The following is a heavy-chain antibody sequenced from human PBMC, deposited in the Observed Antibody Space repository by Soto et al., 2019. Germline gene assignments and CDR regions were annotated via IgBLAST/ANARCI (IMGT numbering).Heavy chain of an antibody. D-gene: IGHD3-3*01. CDR2: IYYSGST. J-gene: IGHJ4*02. Sequence: SETLSLSCTVSGGSINSGGYYWSWIRQHPGKGLEWIGYIYYSGSTYYNPSLKSRVTISIDTSKNQFSLKLSSVTAADTAVYYCARAQTIFGIITVFDYWGQGTLVTVSS. V-gene: IGHV4-31*03. CDR1: GGSINSGGYY. CDR3: ARAQTIFGIITVFDY.